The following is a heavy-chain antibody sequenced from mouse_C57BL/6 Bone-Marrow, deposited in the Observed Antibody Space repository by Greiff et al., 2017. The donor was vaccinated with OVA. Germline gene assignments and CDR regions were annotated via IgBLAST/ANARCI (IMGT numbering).Heavy chain of an antibody. CDR3: ARDRIGFDY. D-gene: IGHD2-14*01. V-gene: IGHV3-6*01. CDR2: ISYDGCN. CDR1: GYSITSGYY. Sequence: VQLKESGPGLVKPSQSLSLTCSVTGYSITSGYYGYWIRQFPGNKLEWMGYISYDGCNNYNPSLKNRISITRDTSKNQFFLKLNSVTTEATATYYCARDRIGFDYWGQGTTLTGSS. J-gene: IGHJ2*01.